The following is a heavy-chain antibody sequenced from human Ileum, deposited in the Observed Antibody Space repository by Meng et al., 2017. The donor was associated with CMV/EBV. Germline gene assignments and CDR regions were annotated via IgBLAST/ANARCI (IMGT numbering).Heavy chain of an antibody. V-gene: IGHV6-1*01. Sequence: VTLQQSGPGAVKPTQARPRTCAISGDSVSSNLAAWSWIRKSPSRGLEWLGRTYYRSKWYDDYAVSVKSRVTITPDTSKNQFSRHLNSVSPEDTAIDFCAREMGAHDYWGQGTLVTVSS. CDR3: AREMGAHDY. CDR2: TYYRSKWYD. J-gene: IGHJ4*02. D-gene: IGHD4/OR15-4a*01. CDR1: GDSVSSNLAA.